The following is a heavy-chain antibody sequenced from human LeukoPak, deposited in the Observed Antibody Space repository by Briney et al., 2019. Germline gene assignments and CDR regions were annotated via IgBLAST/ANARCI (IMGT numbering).Heavy chain of an antibody. D-gene: IGHD2-15*01. CDR1: GFTFSGYG. Sequence: GGSLRLSCAASGFTFSGYGMHWVRQAPGKGLEWVAFILYDGSNEYYADSVKGRFTISRDKSKNTLSLQMNGLRVEDTAVYYCAKVMPPGRIRFYSYYMDVWGKGTTVTVS. J-gene: IGHJ6*03. CDR3: AKVMPPGRIRFYSYYMDV. CDR2: ILYDGSNE. V-gene: IGHV3-30*02.